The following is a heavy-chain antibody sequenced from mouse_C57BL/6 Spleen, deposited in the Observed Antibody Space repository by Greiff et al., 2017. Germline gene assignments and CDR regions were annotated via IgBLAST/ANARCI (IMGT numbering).Heavy chain of an antibody. D-gene: IGHD1-1*01. J-gene: IGHJ1*03. CDR2: FDPSDSYT. V-gene: IGHV1-50*01. CDR1: GYTFTSYW. CDR3: ARRTYCGSRGRYFDV. Sequence: QVQLQQSGAELVKPGASVKLSCKASGYTFTSYWMQWVKQRPGQGLEWIGEFDPSDSYTNYNHKFKGKATLTVDTSSSTAYMQLSSLTSEDAAVYYCARRTYCGSRGRYFDVWGTGTTVTVSS.